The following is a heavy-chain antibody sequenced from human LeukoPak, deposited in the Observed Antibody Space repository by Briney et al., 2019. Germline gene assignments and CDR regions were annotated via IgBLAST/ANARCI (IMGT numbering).Heavy chain of an antibody. CDR1: GFTFSSYG. V-gene: IGHV3-33*01. Sequence: PGGSLRLSCAASGFTFSSYGMHWVRQAPGKGLEWVAVIWYDGGNKYYADSVKGRFTISRDNSKNTLYLQMNSLRAEDTAVYYCAREVRSTSVSSRFEPWGQGTLVTVSS. J-gene: IGHJ5*02. CDR3: AREVRSTSVSSRFEP. CDR2: IWYDGGNK. D-gene: IGHD5/OR15-5a*01.